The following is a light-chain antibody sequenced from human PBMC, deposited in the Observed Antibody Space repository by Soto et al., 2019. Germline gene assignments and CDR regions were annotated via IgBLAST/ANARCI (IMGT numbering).Light chain of an antibody. CDR2: GAS. CDR1: QSVSSY. Sequence: EIVLTQSPVTLSLSPGERATLSCRASQSVSSYLAWYQQKPGQAPRLLIYGASTRATGIPARFSGSGSGTEFTLTISRLEPEDFALYYCQHYSSSPITFGQGTRLEI. V-gene: IGKV3-20*01. J-gene: IGKJ5*01. CDR3: QHYSSSPIT.